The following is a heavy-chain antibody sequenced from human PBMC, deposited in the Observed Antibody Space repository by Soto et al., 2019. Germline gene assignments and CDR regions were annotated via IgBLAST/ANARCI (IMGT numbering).Heavy chain of an antibody. CDR3: ARGSYYYDSSGYYYVGDFDY. V-gene: IGHV4-4*02. CDR1: GGSISSSNW. Sequence: SETLSLTCAVSGGSISSSNWWSWVRQPPGKGLEWIGEIYHSGSTSYNPSLKSRVTISVDKSKNQFSLKLSSVTAADTAVYYCARGSYYYDSSGYYYVGDFDYWGQGTLVTVS. D-gene: IGHD3-22*01. CDR2: IYHSGST. J-gene: IGHJ4*02.